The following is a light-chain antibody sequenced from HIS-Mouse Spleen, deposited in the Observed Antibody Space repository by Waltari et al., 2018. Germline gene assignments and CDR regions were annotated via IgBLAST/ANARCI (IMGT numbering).Light chain of an antibody. Sequence: QSALTQPRSVSGSPGQSVTISCTGNSSDVGGYNYVSWYQQHPGKAPKLMIYDVSKRPPGVPDRFSGSKSGNTASLTISGLQAEDEADYYCCSYAGSYSYVFGTGTKVTVL. V-gene: IGLV2-11*01. CDR3: CSYAGSYSYV. J-gene: IGLJ1*01. CDR2: DVS. CDR1: SSDVGGYNY.